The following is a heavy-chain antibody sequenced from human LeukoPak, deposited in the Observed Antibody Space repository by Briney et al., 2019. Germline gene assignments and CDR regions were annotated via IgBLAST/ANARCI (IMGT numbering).Heavy chain of an antibody. CDR1: GGSISSSSYY. CDR2: IYTSGST. CDR3: ASYNFSLRGRKYFQH. V-gene: IGHV4-61*02. J-gene: IGHJ1*01. D-gene: IGHD1-20*01. Sequence: PSETLSLTCTVSGGSISSSSYYWSWIRQPAGKGLEWIGRIYTSGSTYYNPSLKSRVTISVDTSKNQFSLKLSSVTAADTAVYYCASYNFSLRGRKYFQHWGQGTLVTVSS.